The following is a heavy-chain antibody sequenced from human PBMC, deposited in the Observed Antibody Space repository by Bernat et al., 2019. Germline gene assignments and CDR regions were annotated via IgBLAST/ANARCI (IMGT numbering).Heavy chain of an antibody. D-gene: IGHD4-23*01. CDR1: GGSISSSSYY. Sequence: QLQLQESGPGLVKPSETLSLTCTVSGGSISSSSYYWGWIRQPPGKGLEWIGSSYYSGSTYYNPSLKSRVTISVDTSKNQFSLKLSSVTAADTAVYYCGMIWGGNRVDPSDYWGQGTLVTVSS. J-gene: IGHJ4*02. CDR2: SYYSGST. V-gene: IGHV4-39*01. CDR3: GMIWGGNRVDPSDY.